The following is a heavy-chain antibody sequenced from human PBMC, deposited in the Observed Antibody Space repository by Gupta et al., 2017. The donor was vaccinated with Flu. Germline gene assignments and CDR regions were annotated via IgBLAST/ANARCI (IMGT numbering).Heavy chain of an antibody. Sequence: YAMNWVRQAPGKGLEWVSGISATTGNIYYAESVKGRFTISRDNSKNTLYLQMNSLRAEDTAVYYCAKGDTIAVAAAPFDLWGQGTLVTVSS. CDR1: YA. CDR2: ISATTGNI. J-gene: IGHJ4*02. CDR3: AKGDTIAVAAAPFDL. D-gene: IGHD6-19*01. V-gene: IGHV3-23*01.